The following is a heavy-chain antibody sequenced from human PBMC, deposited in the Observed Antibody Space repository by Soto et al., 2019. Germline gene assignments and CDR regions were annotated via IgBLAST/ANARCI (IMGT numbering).Heavy chain of an antibody. CDR2: IIPILGIA. CDR1: GGTFSSYT. CDR3: ARARTIYGDYRSYFDY. D-gene: IGHD4-17*01. V-gene: IGHV1-69*02. Sequence: QVQLVQSGAEVKKPGSSVKVSCKASGGTFSSYTISWVRQAPGQGLEWMGRIIPILGIANYAQKFQGRVTITADKSTSTAYSELSSLRSEDTAVYNCARARTIYGDYRSYFDYWGQGTLVTVSS. J-gene: IGHJ4*02.